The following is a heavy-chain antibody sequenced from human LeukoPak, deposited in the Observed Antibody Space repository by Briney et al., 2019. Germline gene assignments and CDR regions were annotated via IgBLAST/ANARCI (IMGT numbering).Heavy chain of an antibody. CDR3: AGYAGSGSYPDY. CDR2: IYYSGTT. V-gene: IGHV4-59*08. Sequence: SETLSLTCTVSGGSISPYYWSWIRQPPGKGLEWIGYIYYSGTTHYNPSLESRVTMSVDTSKNQFSLKLSSVTAADTAVYYCAGYAGSGSYPDYWGQGTLVTVSS. D-gene: IGHD3-10*01. J-gene: IGHJ4*02. CDR1: GGSISPYY.